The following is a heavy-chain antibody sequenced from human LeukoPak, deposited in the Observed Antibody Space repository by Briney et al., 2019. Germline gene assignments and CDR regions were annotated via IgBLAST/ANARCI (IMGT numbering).Heavy chain of an antibody. D-gene: IGHD2/OR15-2a*01. J-gene: IGHJ5*02. CDR3: ARAPLGPTWNWFDP. V-gene: IGHV1-8*01. Sequence: ASVKVSCKASGYTFTSYDINWVRQAPGQGLEWMGWMNPNSGNTGYAQKFQGRVTMTRNTSISTAYMELSSLRSEDTAVYYCARAPLGPTWNWFDPWGQGTLVTVSS. CDR1: GYTFTSYD. CDR2: MNPNSGNT.